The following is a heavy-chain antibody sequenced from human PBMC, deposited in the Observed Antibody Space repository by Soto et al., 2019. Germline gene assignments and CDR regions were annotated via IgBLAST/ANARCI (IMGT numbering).Heavy chain of an antibody. Sequence: PGGSLRLSCAASGFTFSSYGMHWVRQAPGKGLEWVAVISYDGSNKYYADSVKGRFTISRDNSKNTLYLQMNSLRAEDTAVYYCAKSALWFGELLYHDYWGQGTLVTVSS. CDR2: ISYDGSNK. J-gene: IGHJ4*02. V-gene: IGHV3-30*18. D-gene: IGHD3-10*01. CDR3: AKSALWFGELLYHDY. CDR1: GFTFSSYG.